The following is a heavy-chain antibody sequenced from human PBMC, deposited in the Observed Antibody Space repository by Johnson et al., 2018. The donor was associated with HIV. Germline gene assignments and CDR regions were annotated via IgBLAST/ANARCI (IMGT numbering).Heavy chain of an antibody. D-gene: IGHD5-24*01. J-gene: IGHJ3*02. CDR2: IGGSDTTI. CDR1: GFTFSDYY. Sequence: QVQLVESGGGLVKPGGSLRLSCAASGFTFSDYYMSWIRQAPGKGLEWVSYIGGSDTTIYYADSVKGRFTISRDNAKNLIYLQMNSLRADDTAVYYCAREGGATIVGLTDAFDIWGQGTMVSVS. V-gene: IGHV3-11*04. CDR3: AREGGATIVGLTDAFDI.